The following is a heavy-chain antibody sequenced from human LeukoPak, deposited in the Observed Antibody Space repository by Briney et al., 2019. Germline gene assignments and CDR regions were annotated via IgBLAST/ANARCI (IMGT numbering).Heavy chain of an antibody. CDR1: GGTFSGYA. CDR2: IIPIFGTA. D-gene: IGHD6-19*01. V-gene: IGHV1-69*01. CDR3: ARGIAVAGSYYFDY. Sequence: SVKVSCKASGGTFSGYAISWVRQAPGQGLEWMGGIIPIFGTANYAQKFQGRVTITADESTSTAYMELSSLRSEDTAVYYCARGIAVAGSYYFDYWGQGTLVTVSS. J-gene: IGHJ4*02.